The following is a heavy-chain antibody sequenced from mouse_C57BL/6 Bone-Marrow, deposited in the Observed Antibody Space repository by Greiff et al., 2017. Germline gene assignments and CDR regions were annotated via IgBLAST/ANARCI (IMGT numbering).Heavy chain of an antibody. CDR1: GFTFSDYG. CDR2: ISNLAYSI. V-gene: IGHV5-15*01. Sequence: EVQLVESGGGLVQPGGSLKLSCAASGFTFSDYGMAWVRQAPRKGPEWVAFISNLAYSIYYADTVTGGFTISRENAKNTLYLEMSSLRSEDTAMYYCARAPGGAMDYWGQGTSVTVSS. CDR3: ARAPGGAMDY. J-gene: IGHJ4*01. D-gene: IGHD3-1*01.